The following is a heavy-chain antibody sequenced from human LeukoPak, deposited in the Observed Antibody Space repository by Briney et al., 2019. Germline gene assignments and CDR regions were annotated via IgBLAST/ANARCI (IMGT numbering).Heavy chain of an antibody. J-gene: IGHJ6*03. Sequence: ASVKVSCKASGYTFISYGISWVRQAPGQGLEWMGWISAYNGNTNYAQKLQGRVTMTTDTSTSTAYMELRSLRSDDTAVYYCARVFAYCSSTSCYDWAYYYYYMDVWGKGTTVTISS. CDR3: ARVFAYCSSTSCYDWAYYYYYMDV. CDR1: GYTFISYG. D-gene: IGHD2-2*01. V-gene: IGHV1-18*01. CDR2: ISAYNGNT.